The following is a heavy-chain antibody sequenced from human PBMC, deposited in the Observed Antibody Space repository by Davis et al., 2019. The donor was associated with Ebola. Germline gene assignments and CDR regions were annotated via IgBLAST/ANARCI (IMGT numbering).Heavy chain of an antibody. Sequence: MPSETLSLTCAVSGGSISSSNWWSWVRQPPGKGLEWIGEIYHSGSTNYNPSLKSRVTISVDKSKNQFSLKLSSVTAADTAVYYCARDGGYSGYDSGSYGYWGQGTLVTVSS. CDR3: ARDGGYSGYDSGSYGY. D-gene: IGHD5-12*01. J-gene: IGHJ4*02. V-gene: IGHV4-4*02. CDR1: GGSISSSNW. CDR2: IYHSGST.